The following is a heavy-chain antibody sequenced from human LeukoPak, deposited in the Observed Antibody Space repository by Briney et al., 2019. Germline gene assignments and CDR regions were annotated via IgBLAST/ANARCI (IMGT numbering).Heavy chain of an antibody. CDR2: ISWNSGSI. Sequence: GGSLRLSCAASGFTFDDYAMHWVRQAPGKGLEWVSGISWNSGSIGYADSVKGRFTISRDNAKNSLYLQMNSLRAEEMALYYCAKDRDSSSWYYFDHWGQGTLVTVSS. D-gene: IGHD6-13*01. CDR1: GFTFDDYA. J-gene: IGHJ4*02. V-gene: IGHV3-9*03. CDR3: AKDRDSSSWYYFDH.